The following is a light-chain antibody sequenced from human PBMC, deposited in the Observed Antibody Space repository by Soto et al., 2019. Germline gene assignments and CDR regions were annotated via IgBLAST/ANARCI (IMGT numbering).Light chain of an antibody. V-gene: IGKV1-27*01. CDR3: QKYNSAFIT. Sequence: DIQMTQSPSSLSASVGDRVTITCRASQGISNYLAWYQQKPGKVPKLLIYAASTLQSGVPSRFSGSGSWTDFTLTISSLQPEDVATYYCQKYNSAFITFGQGTRLEIK. CDR2: AAS. J-gene: IGKJ5*01. CDR1: QGISNY.